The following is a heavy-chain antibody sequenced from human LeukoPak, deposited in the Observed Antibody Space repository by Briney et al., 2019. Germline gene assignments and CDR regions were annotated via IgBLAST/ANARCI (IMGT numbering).Heavy chain of an antibody. CDR3: ARSSYFLGYCSGGSCYSGGYYYYYMDV. J-gene: IGHJ6*03. CDR2: FDPEDGET. CDR1: GYTLTELS. Sequence: ASVKVSCKVSGYTLTELSMHWVRQAPGKGLEWMGGFDPEDGETIYAQKFQGRVTITADESTSTAYMELSSLRSEDTAVYYCARSSYFLGYCSGGSCYSGGYYYYYMDVWGKGTTVTISS. D-gene: IGHD2-15*01. V-gene: IGHV1-24*01.